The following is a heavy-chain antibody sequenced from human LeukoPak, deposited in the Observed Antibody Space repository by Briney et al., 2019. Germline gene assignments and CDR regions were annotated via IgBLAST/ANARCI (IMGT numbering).Heavy chain of an antibody. Sequence: EASVKVSCKASGGTFSSYAISWVRQAPGQGLGWMGGIIPIFGTANYAQKFQGRVTITADESTSTAYMELSSLRSEDTAVYYCARRYSDSSPFDYWGQGTLVTVSS. CDR1: GGTFSSYA. D-gene: IGHD6-6*01. J-gene: IGHJ4*02. CDR3: ARRYSDSSPFDY. V-gene: IGHV1-69*13. CDR2: IIPIFGTA.